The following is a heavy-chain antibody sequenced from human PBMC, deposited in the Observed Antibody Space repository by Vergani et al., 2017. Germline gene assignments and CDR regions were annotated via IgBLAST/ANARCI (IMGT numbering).Heavy chain of an antibody. V-gene: IGHV1-58*02. CDR2: IVVGSGNT. J-gene: IGHJ6*03. CDR3: ARGPDEVRGSYYYYYMDV. Sequence: QMQLVQSGPEVKKPGTSVKVSCKASGFTFTSSAMQWVRQARGQRLEWIGWIVVGSGNTNYAQKFQERVTITRDMSTSTAYMELSSLRSEDTAVYYWARGPDEVRGSYYYYYMDVWGKGTTVTVSS. CDR1: GFTFTSSA. D-gene: IGHD1-26*01.